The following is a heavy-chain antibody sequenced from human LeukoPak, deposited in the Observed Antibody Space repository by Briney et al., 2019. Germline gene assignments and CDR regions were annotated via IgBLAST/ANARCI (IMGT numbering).Heavy chain of an antibody. Sequence: GGSLRLSCAASGFTFSSYGMHWIRQAPGKGLEWVAVIWYDGSNKYYADSVKGRFTISRDNSKNTLYLQMNSPRAEDTAVYYCARGGVRGVIINYFDYWGQGTLVTVSS. CDR3: ARGGVRGVIINYFDY. V-gene: IGHV3-33*01. D-gene: IGHD3-10*02. CDR2: IWYDGSNK. J-gene: IGHJ4*02. CDR1: GFTFSSYG.